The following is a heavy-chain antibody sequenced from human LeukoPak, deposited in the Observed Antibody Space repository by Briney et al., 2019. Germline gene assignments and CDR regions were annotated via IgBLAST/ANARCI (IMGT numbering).Heavy chain of an antibody. D-gene: IGHD2-2*01. CDR3: ATGPYCSSTSCYDGDY. V-gene: IGHV1-24*01. CDR1: GYTLTELS. Sequence: ASVKVSCKVSGYTLTELSMHWVRQVPGKGLEWMGGFDPEDGETIYAQKFQGRVTMTEDTSTDTAYMELSSLRSEDTAVCYCATGPYCSSTSCYDGDYWGQGTLVTVSS. CDR2: FDPEDGET. J-gene: IGHJ4*02.